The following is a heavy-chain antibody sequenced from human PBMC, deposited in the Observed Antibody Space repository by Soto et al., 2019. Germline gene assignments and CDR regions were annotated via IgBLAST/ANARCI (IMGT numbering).Heavy chain of an antibody. CDR2: ISSSSSYI. V-gene: IGHV3-21*01. D-gene: IGHD6-19*01. J-gene: IGHJ6*02. CDR1: GFTFSDYS. CDR3: ARVTAVAGNAMDV. Sequence: GGSLRLSCAASGFTFSDYSMNWVRQAPGKGLEWVSSISSSSSYIYYADSLKGRFTISRDNAKNSLYLQMNSLRAGDTAVYYCARVTAVAGNAMDVWGQGTTVTVSS.